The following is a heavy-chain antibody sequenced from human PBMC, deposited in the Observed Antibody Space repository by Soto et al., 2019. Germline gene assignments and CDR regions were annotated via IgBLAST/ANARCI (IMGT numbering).Heavy chain of an antibody. CDR2: IWYDGSNK. CDR1: GFTFSSYG. CDR3: ARDRGIAVAGPFRTYYYYGMDV. J-gene: IGHJ6*02. V-gene: IGHV3-33*01. Sequence: QVQLVESGGGVVQPGRSLRLSCAASGFTFSSYGMHWVRQAPGKGLEWVAVIWYDGSNKYYADSVKGRFTISRDNSKNTLYLQMSSLRAEDTAVYYCARDRGIAVAGPFRTYYYYGMDVWGQGTTVTVSS. D-gene: IGHD6-19*01.